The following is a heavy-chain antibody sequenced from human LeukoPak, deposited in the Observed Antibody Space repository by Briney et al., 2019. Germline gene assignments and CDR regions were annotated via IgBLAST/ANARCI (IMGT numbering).Heavy chain of an antibody. V-gene: IGHV4-34*01. CDR3: AREAPYYDILTGPKGGWFDP. J-gene: IGHJ5*02. D-gene: IGHD3-9*01. CDR2: INHSGST. Sequence: PSETLSLTCAVYGGSFSGYYWSWVRQPPGKGLEWIGEINHSGSTNYNPSLKSRVTISVDTSKNQFSLKLSSVTAADTAVYYCAREAPYYDILTGPKGGWFDPWGQGTWSPSPQ. CDR1: GGSFSGYY.